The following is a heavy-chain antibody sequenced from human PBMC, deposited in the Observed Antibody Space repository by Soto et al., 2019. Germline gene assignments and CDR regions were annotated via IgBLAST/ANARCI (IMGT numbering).Heavy chain of an antibody. CDR2: IWYDGSNK. CDR1: GFTFSSYG. CDR3: ARAVSRFIMVEGY. D-gene: IGHD2-21*01. Sequence: QVQLVESGGGVVQPGRSLRLSCAASGFTFSSYGMHWVRQAPGKGLEWVAVIWYDGSNKYYADSVKGRFTISRDNSKNTRYLQMNSLRAEDTAVYYCARAVSRFIMVEGYWCQGHLVTVSS. J-gene: IGHJ4*02. V-gene: IGHV3-33*01.